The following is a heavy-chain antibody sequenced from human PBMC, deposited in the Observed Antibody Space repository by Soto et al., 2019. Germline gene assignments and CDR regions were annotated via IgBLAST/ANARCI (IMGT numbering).Heavy chain of an antibody. Sequence: GGSLRLSCAASGFTFSSYAMSWVRQAPGKGLEWVSAISGSGGSTYYADSVKGRFTISRDNSKNTLYLQMNSLRAEDTAVYYCAKDRREYSRSYWFDPWGQGTLVTVSS. V-gene: IGHV3-23*01. CDR3: AKDRREYSRSYWFDP. CDR2: ISGSGGST. D-gene: IGHD6-6*01. J-gene: IGHJ5*02. CDR1: GFTFSSYA.